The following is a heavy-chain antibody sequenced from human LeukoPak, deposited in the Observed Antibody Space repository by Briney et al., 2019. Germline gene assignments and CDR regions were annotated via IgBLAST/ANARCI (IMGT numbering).Heavy chain of an antibody. V-gene: IGHV3-30*18. CDR1: RFTFSGYA. J-gene: IGHJ6*02. D-gene: IGHD1-20*01. CDR2: ISYDGSNK. CDR3: AKDLITGTGYGMDV. Sequence: GGSLRLSCTASRFTFSGYAMHWVRQAPGKGLEWVAVISYDGSNKYYADSVKGRFTISRDNSKNTLYLQMNSLRAEDTAVYYCAKDLITGTGYGMDVWGQGTTVTVSS.